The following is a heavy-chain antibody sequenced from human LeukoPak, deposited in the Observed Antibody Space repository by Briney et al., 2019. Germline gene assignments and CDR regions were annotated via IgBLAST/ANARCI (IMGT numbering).Heavy chain of an antibody. D-gene: IGHD3-9*01. CDR3: ARAQLRYFDPYFDY. CDR2: IYYSGST. J-gene: IGHJ4*02. Sequence: PSETLSLTCTVSGGSISSSSYYWGWIRQPPGKGLEWIGSIYYSGSTYYNPSLKSRVTISVDTSKNQFSLEVNSVTAADTAVYYCARAQLRYFDPYFDYWGQGTPVTVSS. V-gene: IGHV4-39*07. CDR1: GGSISSSSYY.